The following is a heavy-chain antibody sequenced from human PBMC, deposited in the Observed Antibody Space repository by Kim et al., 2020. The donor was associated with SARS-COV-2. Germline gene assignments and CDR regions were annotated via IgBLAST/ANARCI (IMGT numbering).Heavy chain of an antibody. J-gene: IGHJ4*02. V-gene: IGHV4-34*01. Sequence: TNYNPALKSRVTISVDTSKNQFSLKLSSVTAADTAVYYCARGLPIAAADYWGQGTLVTVSS. D-gene: IGHD6-13*01. CDR2: T. CDR3: ARGLPIAAADY.